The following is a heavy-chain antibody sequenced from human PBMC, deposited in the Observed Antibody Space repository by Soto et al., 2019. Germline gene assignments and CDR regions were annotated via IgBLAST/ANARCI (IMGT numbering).Heavy chain of an antibody. CDR1: GYIFINYY. J-gene: IGHJ4*02. Sequence: ASVKVSCKASGYIFINYYMHWVRQAPGQGLEWMAKINPSGGSTNYAQKFQGRITITGDRSTSTVFMDLSGLRSQDTAVYFCARGNNYFSGTYAKIDYWGQGTLVTVPS. CDR3: ARGNNYFSGTYAKIDY. D-gene: IGHD3-10*01. V-gene: IGHV1-46*01. CDR2: INPSGGST.